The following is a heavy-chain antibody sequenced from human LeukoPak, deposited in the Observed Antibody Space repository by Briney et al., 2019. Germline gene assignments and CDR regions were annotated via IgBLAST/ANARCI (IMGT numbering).Heavy chain of an antibody. CDR1: GFTVSSNY. Sequence: PGGSLRLSCAASGFTVSSNYMICVRQAPGKGLEGVSVIYICGSTYYADSVKGRFTISRDNSKNTLYLQMNSLRAEDTAVYYCARGLGDYWGQGTLVTVSS. V-gene: IGHV3-53*01. CDR3: ARGLGDY. J-gene: IGHJ4*02. D-gene: IGHD3-16*01. CDR2: IYICGST.